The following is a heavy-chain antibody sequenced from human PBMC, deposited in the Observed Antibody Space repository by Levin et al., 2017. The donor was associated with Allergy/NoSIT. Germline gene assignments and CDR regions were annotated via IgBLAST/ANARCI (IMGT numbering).Heavy chain of an antibody. CDR1: GFTFRTYA. Sequence: PGGSLRLSCAASGFTFRTYAMSWVRQAPGKGLEWVASIGGSGGSSMTFYADSVKGRFSIARDNSENMVYLQMNRLRAEDTAVYFCTKGFYRYFDYWGQGSLVTVSS. D-gene: IGHD3-16*02. CDR2: IGGSGGSSMT. J-gene: IGHJ4*02. CDR3: TKGFYRYFDY. V-gene: IGHV3-23*01.